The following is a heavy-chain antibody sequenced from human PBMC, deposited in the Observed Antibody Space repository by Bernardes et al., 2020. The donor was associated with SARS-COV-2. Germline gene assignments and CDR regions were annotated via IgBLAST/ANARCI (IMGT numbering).Heavy chain of an antibody. D-gene: IGHD3-22*01. CDR3: ARDPSNNGYYPVDY. Sequence: GGSLRLSCVASGFKFYNFGIHWLRQAPGKGLEWVAFISYDGNSKSLADSVKGRFTIFRDNSKNTLYLQMNRLRAEDTAVYYCARDPSNNGYYPVDYWGQGTLVTVSS. V-gene: IGHV3-33*05. J-gene: IGHJ4*02. CDR1: GFKFYNFG. CDR2: ISYDGNSK.